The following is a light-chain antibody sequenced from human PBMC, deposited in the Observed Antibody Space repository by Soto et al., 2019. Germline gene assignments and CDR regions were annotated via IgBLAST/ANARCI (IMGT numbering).Light chain of an antibody. CDR3: QQYNDYSWT. CDR1: QRISGW. V-gene: IGKV1-5*01. J-gene: IGKJ1*01. Sequence: DIPLTQSPSTLSASSGDTVTLTCRASQRISGWLAWHQQKPGKAPKLLIYDVSALKRGVPPRFSGSGSGTEFTLTISSLQPDDVATYYCQQYNDYSWTFGQGTKVDIK. CDR2: DVS.